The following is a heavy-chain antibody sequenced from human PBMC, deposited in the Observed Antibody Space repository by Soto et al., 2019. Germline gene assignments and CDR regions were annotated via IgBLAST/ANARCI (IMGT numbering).Heavy chain of an antibody. CDR1: EFTFSSYS. CDR3: ARGHFGVTMDV. CDR2: VNGGGDST. Sequence: EVQWLESGGGLVQPGGSLRLSCAASEFTFSSYSMIWVRQAPGKGLEWVSGVNGGGDSTYYAESVKGRFTISRDNSKNTLSLQMNGLRAEDTAVFYCARGHFGVTMDVWGQGTTVTVSS. V-gene: IGHV3-23*01. D-gene: IGHD3-3*01. J-gene: IGHJ6*02.